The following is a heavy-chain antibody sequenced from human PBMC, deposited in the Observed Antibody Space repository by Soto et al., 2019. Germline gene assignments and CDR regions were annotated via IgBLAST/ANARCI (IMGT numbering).Heavy chain of an antibody. V-gene: IGHV4-34*01. CDR1: GGSFSGYY. CDR3: ARLPRYSYGYKD. CDR2: INHSGST. Sequence: SETLSLTCAVYGGSFSGYYWSWIRQPPGKGLEWIGEINHSGSTNHNPSLKSRVTISVDTSKNQFSLKLSSVTAADTAVYYCARLPRYSYGYKDWGQGTLVTVSS. J-gene: IGHJ4*02. D-gene: IGHD5-18*01.